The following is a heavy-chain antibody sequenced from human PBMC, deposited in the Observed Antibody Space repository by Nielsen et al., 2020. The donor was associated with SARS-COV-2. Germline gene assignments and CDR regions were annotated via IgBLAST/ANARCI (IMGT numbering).Heavy chain of an antibody. J-gene: IGHJ4*02. CDR3: ASSAAYYDFWSGYYSY. CDR2: IWYDGSNK. D-gene: IGHD3-3*01. V-gene: IGHV3-33*01. CDR1: GFTFSSYG. Sequence: GESLKISCAASGFTFSSYGMHWVRQAPGKGLEWVAVIWYDGSNKYYADSVKGRFNISRDNSKNTLYLQMNSLRAEDTAFYYCASSAAYYDFWSGYYSYWGQGTLVTVSS.